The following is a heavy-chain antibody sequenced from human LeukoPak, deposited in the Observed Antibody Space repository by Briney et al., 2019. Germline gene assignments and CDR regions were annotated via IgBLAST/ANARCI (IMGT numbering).Heavy chain of an antibody. V-gene: IGHV1-18*01. Sequence: ASVKVSCKASGYTFTSYGISWVRQAPGQGLEWMGWISAYNGNTNYAQKLQGRVTMTTDTSTSTAYMELSSLRSEDTAVYCCARDPVGYSFGHFDYWGQGTLVTVSS. D-gene: IGHD5-18*01. CDR1: GYTFTSYG. J-gene: IGHJ4*02. CDR3: ARDPVGYSFGHFDY. CDR2: ISAYNGNT.